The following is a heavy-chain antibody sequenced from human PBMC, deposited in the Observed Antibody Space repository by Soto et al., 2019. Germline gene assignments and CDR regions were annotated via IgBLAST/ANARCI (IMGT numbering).Heavy chain of an antibody. V-gene: IGHV1-18*01. D-gene: IGHD1-7*01. J-gene: IGHJ4*02. Sequence: ASVQVSCNSAGYTFTNYVIHCVRRAPGQGLEWIGWISPLKGNTEYGQNEQGRVSVSTDTSTNTVYMELRGHRYDHTARYYCARRRELHCDYWCRGSLVDVAS. CDR2: ISPLKGNT. CDR1: GYTFTNYV. CDR3: ARRRELHCDY.